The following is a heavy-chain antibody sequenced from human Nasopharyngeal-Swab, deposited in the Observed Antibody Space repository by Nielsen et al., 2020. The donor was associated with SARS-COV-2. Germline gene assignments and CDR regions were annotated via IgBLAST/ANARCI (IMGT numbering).Heavy chain of an antibody. J-gene: IGHJ4*02. Sequence: SETLSLTCTVSGYSISSGYYWGWIRQPPGKGLEWIGSIYHSGSTYYNPSLKSRLTISVDPSKNQVSLKLSSVTAADTAVYYCARDFGGRYSSSALESWGQGTLVTVSS. D-gene: IGHD2-15*01. CDR1: GYSISSGYY. CDR2: IYHSGST. V-gene: IGHV4-38-2*02. CDR3: ARDFGGRYSSSALES.